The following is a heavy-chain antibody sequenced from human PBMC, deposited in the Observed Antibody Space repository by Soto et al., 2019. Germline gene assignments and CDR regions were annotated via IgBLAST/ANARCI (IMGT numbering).Heavy chain of an antibody. V-gene: IGHV3-33*01. Sequence: LRPSGAAWGFSFSTSGIHWAPRSPGKARGWVAGIWYDASNKYYADSVKARFTISRDNSKNTLYLQMNSLRAEDTAVYYCASEYCSSTSCSKPYYSGMDVWGQGTTVTVPS. CDR1: GFSFSTSG. J-gene: IGHJ6*02. D-gene: IGHD2-2*01. CDR3: ASEYCSSTSCSKPYYSGMDV. CDR2: IWYDASNK.